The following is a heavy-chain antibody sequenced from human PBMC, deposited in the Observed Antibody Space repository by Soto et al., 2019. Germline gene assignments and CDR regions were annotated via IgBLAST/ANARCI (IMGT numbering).Heavy chain of an antibody. V-gene: IGHV3-23*01. CDR2: ISGSGGST. CDR1: GFTFSSYA. J-gene: IGHJ2*01. CDR3: AKAAGPSYFDL. Sequence: EVQLLESGGGLVQPGGSLRLSCAASGFTFSSYAMTWVRQAPGKGLEWVSGISGSGGSTHYADSVKGRLTISRDNSKNTRYLQMNSLRVEDTAVYYCAKAAGPSYFDLWGRGTLLTVSS.